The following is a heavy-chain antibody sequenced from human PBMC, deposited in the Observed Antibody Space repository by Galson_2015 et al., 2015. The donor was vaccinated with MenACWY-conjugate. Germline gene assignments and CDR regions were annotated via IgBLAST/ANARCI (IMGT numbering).Heavy chain of an antibody. V-gene: IGHV3-74*01. CDR1: RFIFNTYW. CDR3: AKSRGASFYFDS. CDR2: INPGGSST. D-gene: IGHD1-26*01. J-gene: IGHJ4*02. Sequence: SLRLSCAAPRFIFNTYWMHWVRQAPGKGLVWVSRINPGGSSTTYADSVKDRLTISRDNAKNTLYLQMNSLRPEDTAVFYCAKSRGASFYFDSWGQGTLVTVSS.